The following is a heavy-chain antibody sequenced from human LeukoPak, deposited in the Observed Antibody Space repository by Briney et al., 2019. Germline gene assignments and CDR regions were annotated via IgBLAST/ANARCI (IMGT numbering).Heavy chain of an antibody. J-gene: IGHJ4*02. V-gene: IGHV6-1*01. CDR2: TYYRSEWSK. Sequence: SQTLSLTCAISGDSVSSNSAAWNWIRQSPSRGLEWLGRTYYRSEWSKDYAVSVKSRITINPDTSNNQLSLQLNSVTPEDTAVYYCARSLDTDLREWGQGTLVTVSS. CDR3: ARSLDTDLRE. D-gene: IGHD5-18*01. CDR1: GDSVSSNSAA.